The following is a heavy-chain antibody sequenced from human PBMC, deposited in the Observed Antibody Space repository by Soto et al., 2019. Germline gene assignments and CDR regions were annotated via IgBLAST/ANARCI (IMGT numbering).Heavy chain of an antibody. Sequence: EVQLVESGGGLVQPGGSLRLSCAASGFAFSTYWMHWVRQAPGKGLVWVSRINSDGSSTNYADSVKGRFTISRDNGKNTLYLQMNSRRAEDTAVYYCASTPYWGHYWGQGTLVTVSS. CDR1: GFAFSTYW. CDR3: ASTPYWGHY. CDR2: INSDGSST. D-gene: IGHD3-16*01. J-gene: IGHJ4*02. V-gene: IGHV3-74*01.